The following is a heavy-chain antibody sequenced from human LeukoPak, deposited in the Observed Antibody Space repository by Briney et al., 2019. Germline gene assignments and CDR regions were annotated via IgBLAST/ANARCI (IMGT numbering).Heavy chain of an antibody. Sequence: SETLSLTCAIDGGSFSGYYCRWIRQPPGKGLEWIGEINHSGRTNYNPSLKSRVTISVDTSKNQFSLKLSSVTAADTAVYYCARIDYYDGYDYWGQGTLVTVSS. D-gene: IGHD3-16*01. J-gene: IGHJ4*02. CDR2: INHSGRT. CDR1: GGSFSGYY. CDR3: ARIDYYDGYDY. V-gene: IGHV4-34*01.